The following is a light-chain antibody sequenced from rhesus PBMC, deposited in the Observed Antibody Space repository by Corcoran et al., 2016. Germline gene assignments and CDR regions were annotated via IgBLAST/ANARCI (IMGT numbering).Light chain of an antibody. CDR1: SSDIGGYNY. V-gene: IGLV2S7*01. CDR3: CSYTTSSTYV. J-gene: IGLJ6*01. CDR2: GVS. Sequence: QSAPTQPPSVSGSPGQSVTISCTGTSSDIGGYNYVSWYQQHPGKAPKLMIYGVSNRPSGVSDRFSGSKSGNTASLTISGLQAEDEADYYCCSYTTSSTYVFGSDTKLTVL.